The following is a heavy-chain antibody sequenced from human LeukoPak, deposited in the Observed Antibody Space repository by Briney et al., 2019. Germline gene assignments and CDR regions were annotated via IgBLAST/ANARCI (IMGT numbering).Heavy chain of an antibody. CDR3: AREVAYYDFWSGYLYFDY. D-gene: IGHD3-3*01. V-gene: IGHV1-18*01. CDR2: ISAYNGNT. J-gene: IGHJ4*02. Sequence: ASVKVSCKASGYTFTSYGISWVRQAPGQGPEWMGWISAYNGNTNYAQKLQGRVTMTTDTSTSTAYMELRSLRSDDTAVYYCAREVAYYDFWSGYLYFDYWGQGTLVTVSS. CDR1: GYTFTSYG.